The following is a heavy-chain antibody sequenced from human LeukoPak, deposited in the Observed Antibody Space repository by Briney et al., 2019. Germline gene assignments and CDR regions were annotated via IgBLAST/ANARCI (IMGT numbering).Heavy chain of an antibody. Sequence: SETLSLTCTVSGGSISSYYWSWIRQPPGKGLEWIGYIYYSGSTNYNPSLKSRVTISVDTSKNQFSLKLSSVTAADTAVYYCARGSAMYYYYYGMDVWGQGTTVTVCS. CDR1: GGSISSYY. D-gene: IGHD5-18*01. CDR3: ARGSAMYYYYYGMDV. J-gene: IGHJ6*02. V-gene: IGHV4-59*01. CDR2: IYYSGST.